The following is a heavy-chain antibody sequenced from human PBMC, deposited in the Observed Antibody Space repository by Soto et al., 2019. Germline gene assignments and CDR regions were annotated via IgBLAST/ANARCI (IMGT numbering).Heavy chain of an antibody. D-gene: IGHD3-3*01. CDR3: IGPVTISVAPFIY. CDR1: GFIFTGAW. V-gene: IGHV3-15*07. Sequence: EVQVVESGGGFVEPGGSLRLSCAASGFIFTGAWLTWVRQAPGKGLEWVGRIKSELDGGTTDCAAPVTDRFTMSRDDAGNTVSLQMNSLKTEDTDMYYCIGPVTISVAPFIYWGQGILVSVSS. CDR2: IKSELDGGTT. J-gene: IGHJ4*02.